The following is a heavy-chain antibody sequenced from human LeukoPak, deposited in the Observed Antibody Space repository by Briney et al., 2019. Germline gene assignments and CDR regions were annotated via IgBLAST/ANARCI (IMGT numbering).Heavy chain of an antibody. CDR2: ISYDGSNK. Sequence: GGSLRLSCAASGFTFSSYAMHWVRQAPGKGLEWVAVISYDGSNKYYADSVKGRFTISRDNSKNTLYLQMNSLRAEDTAGDYCAREWGGGIYGEIDYWGQGTLVTVSS. V-gene: IGHV3-30*04. CDR1: GFTFSSYA. D-gene: IGHD4-17*01. CDR3: AREWGGGIYGEIDY. J-gene: IGHJ4*02.